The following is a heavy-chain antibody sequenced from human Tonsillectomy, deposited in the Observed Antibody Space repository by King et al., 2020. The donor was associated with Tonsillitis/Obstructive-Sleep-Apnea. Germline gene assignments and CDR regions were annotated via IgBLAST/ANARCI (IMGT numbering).Heavy chain of an antibody. CDR1: GGTFSSYA. CDR2: SIPIFGTA. Sequence: QLVQSGAEVKKPGSSVKVSCKASGGTFSSYAISWVRQAPGQGLEWMGGSIPIFGTANYAQKFRGRVTITSEETTRTAYKGLSSLRSEDTAVYYCASSVYYEFWSGYYDAFGIWGQGTTVTVSS. CDR3: ASSVYYEFWSGYYDAFGI. D-gene: IGHD3-3*01. V-gene: IGHV1-69*01. J-gene: IGHJ3*02.